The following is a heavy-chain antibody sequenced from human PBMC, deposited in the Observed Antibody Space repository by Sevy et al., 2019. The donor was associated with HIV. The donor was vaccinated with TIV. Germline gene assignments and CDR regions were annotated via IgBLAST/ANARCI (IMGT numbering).Heavy chain of an antibody. J-gene: IGHJ4*02. D-gene: IGHD2-21*02. CDR3: ASVRPCGGDCYFFDT. CDR2: IIPSVGIA. Sequence: ASVKVSCKASGGTLNNYGMNWVRQAPGQGLAWMGGIIPSVGIASYAQKIKGRAAISADTSTSTLYLEVGRLRSDDTAVYFCASVRPCGGDCYFFDTWGQGTLVTVSS. CDR1: GGTLNNYG. V-gene: IGHV1-69*10.